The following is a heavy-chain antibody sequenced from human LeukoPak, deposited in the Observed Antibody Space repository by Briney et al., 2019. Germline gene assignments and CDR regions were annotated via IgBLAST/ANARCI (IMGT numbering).Heavy chain of an antibody. CDR1: RYSLNFGHL. D-gene: IGHD3-22*01. J-gene: IGHJ5*02. CDR2: INHSGRT. V-gene: IGHV4-38-2*01. Sequence: PHTLSLTCAVSRYSLNFGHLWGWTRQPPGKGLEWIGSINHSGRTYYTPSPNSRVTIAVSTQENRYALKVTPVDAEGTAMYGCGGESSGLAGTMIRGWLDPWGEGTLVTVSS. CDR3: GGESSGLAGTMIRGWLDP.